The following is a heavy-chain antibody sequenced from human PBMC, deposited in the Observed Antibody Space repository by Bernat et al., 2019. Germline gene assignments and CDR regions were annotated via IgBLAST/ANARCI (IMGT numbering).Heavy chain of an antibody. CDR3: ARVYCSGGSCYSGDLDY. D-gene: IGHD2-15*01. J-gene: IGHJ4*02. CDR1: GFTFSSYG. V-gene: IGHV3-33*01. CDR2: IWYDGSNK. Sequence: QLQLVESGGGVVQPGRSLRLSCAASGFTFSSYGMHWVRQAPCKGLEWVAVIWYDGSNKYYADSVKGRFTISRDNSKNTLYLQMNSLRAEDTAVYYCARVYCSGGSCYSGDLDYWGQGTLVTVSS.